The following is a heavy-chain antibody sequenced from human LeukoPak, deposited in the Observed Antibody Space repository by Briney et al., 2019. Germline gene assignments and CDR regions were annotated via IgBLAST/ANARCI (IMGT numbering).Heavy chain of an antibody. V-gene: IGHV3-30*18. CDR1: GFTFSSYG. CDR2: ISYDGSNK. Sequence: GGSLRLSCAASGFTFSSYGMHWVRQAPGKGLEWVAVISYDGSNKYYADSVKGRFTISRDNSKNTLYLQMNSLRAEDTAVYYCAKDRISYGYSPLGYWGQGTLVTVSP. J-gene: IGHJ4*02. D-gene: IGHD5-18*01. CDR3: AKDRISYGYSPLGY.